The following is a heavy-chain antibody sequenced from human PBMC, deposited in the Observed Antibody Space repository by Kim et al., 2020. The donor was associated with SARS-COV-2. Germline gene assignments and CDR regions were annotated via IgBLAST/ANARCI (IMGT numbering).Heavy chain of an antibody. D-gene: IGHD3-10*01. J-gene: IGHJ4*02. V-gene: IGHV3-74*01. CDR1: GFTLSNNW. CDR3: ARRESSRGSGDFGC. CDR2: INSDGSGE. Sequence: GGSLRLSCVASGFTLSNNWMSWVRQAPGKGLEWVSRINSDGSGESYADSVKGRFTISRDNAKNSLYLEMNSLRAEDTAVYYCARRESSRGSGDFGCWGQ.